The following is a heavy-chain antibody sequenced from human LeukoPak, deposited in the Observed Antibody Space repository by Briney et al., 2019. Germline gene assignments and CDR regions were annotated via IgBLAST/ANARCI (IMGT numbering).Heavy chain of an antibody. Sequence: GGSLRLSCAASGFTFSSYGMHWVRQAPGKGLEWVAVIWYDGSNKYYADSVKGRFTISRDNSKNTLYLQMNSLRAEDTAVYYCARDLWYYDSSGYYYYYYGMDVWGQGTTVTVSS. CDR1: GFTFSSYG. D-gene: IGHD3-22*01. CDR3: ARDLWYYDSSGYYYYYYGMDV. J-gene: IGHJ6*02. CDR2: IWYDGSNK. V-gene: IGHV3-33*08.